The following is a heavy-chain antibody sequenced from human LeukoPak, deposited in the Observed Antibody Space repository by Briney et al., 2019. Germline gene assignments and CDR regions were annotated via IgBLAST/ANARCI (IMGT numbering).Heavy chain of an antibody. CDR1: GFTLSDHY. D-gene: IGHD2-2*01. CDR2: IRNKANSYTT. Sequence: GGSLRLSCATSGFTLSDHYIDWVRQAPGKGLEWVGRIRNKANSYTTEYAASVKGRFTISRDDSQNSLYLQMNSLKTEDTAVYYCARSYCSSTNCYGLDYFDYWGQGTPVTVSS. CDR3: ARSYCSSTNCYGLDYFDY. V-gene: IGHV3-72*01. J-gene: IGHJ4*02.